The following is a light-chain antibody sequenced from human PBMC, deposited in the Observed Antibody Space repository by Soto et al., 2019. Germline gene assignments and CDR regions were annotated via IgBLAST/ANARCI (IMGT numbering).Light chain of an antibody. CDR3: QHYGPSPGFT. J-gene: IGKJ3*01. CDR1: QSVAGLF. Sequence: ESVLTQSPDTLSLSPGERATLSCRASQSVAGLFLAWYQQKPGQAPRLLIDGSSNRATGIPERFSGSRSGTDFTLTISSLEHEDFEVYYCQHYGPSPGFTFGPGTKVDI. CDR2: GSS. V-gene: IGKV3-20*01.